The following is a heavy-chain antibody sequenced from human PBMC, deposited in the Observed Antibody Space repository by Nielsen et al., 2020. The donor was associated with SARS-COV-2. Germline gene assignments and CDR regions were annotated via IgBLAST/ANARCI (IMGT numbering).Heavy chain of an antibody. CDR1: GGSISSSSYY. CDR2: IYYSGST. D-gene: IGHD6-13*01. V-gene: IGHV4-39*01. J-gene: IGHJ4*02. CDR3: ARLQIPGIAAAGILDY. Sequence: SETLSLTCTVSGGSISSSSYYWGWIRQPPGKGLEWIGSIYYSGSTYYNPSLKSRVTISVDTSKNQFSLKLSSVTAADTAVYYCARLQIPGIAAAGILDYWGQGTLVTVSS.